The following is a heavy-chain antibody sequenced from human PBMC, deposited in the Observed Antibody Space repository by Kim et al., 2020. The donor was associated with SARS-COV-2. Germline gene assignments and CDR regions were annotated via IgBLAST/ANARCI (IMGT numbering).Heavy chain of an antibody. D-gene: IGHD6-13*01. J-gene: IGHJ1*01. V-gene: IGHV1-69*02. Sequence: SQGRVTITSDKSTRTAYMELSSLRSEDTAVYYCARPGIAAADNAEYFQHWGQGTLVTVSS. CDR3: ARPGIAAADNAEYFQH.